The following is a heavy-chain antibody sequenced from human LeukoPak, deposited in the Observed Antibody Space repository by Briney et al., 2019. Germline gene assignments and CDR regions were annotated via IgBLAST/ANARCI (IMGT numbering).Heavy chain of an antibody. Sequence: SETLSLTCTVSGGSISSYYWSWIRQPPGKGLEWIGYIYYSGSTNYNPSLKSRVTISVDTSKNQFSLKLSSVTAADTAVYYCAREGYGDPPSYWGQGTLVTVSS. D-gene: IGHD4-17*01. CDR1: GGSISSYY. J-gene: IGHJ4*02. CDR3: AREGYGDPPSY. V-gene: IGHV4-59*12. CDR2: IYYSGST.